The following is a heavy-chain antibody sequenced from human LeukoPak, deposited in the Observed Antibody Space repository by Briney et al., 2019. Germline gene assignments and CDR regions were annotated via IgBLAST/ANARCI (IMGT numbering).Heavy chain of an antibody. Sequence: SETLSLTCAVYGGSFSGYYWSWIRQPPGKGLEWIGEINHSGSTNYNPSLKSRVTISVDTSKNQFSLKLSSVTAADTAVYYCARGRSHAQGWLQLPYYFDYWGQGTLVTVSS. D-gene: IGHD5-24*01. CDR3: ARGRSHAQGWLQLPYYFDY. CDR1: GGSFSGYY. J-gene: IGHJ4*02. V-gene: IGHV4-34*01. CDR2: INHSGST.